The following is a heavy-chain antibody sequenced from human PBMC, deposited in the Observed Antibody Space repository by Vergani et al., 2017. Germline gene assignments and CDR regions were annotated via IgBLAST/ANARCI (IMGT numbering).Heavy chain of an antibody. CDR3: ARGTTLLIAAAGRAWFDP. D-gene: IGHD6-13*01. CDR2: IYHSGST. V-gene: IGHV4-38-2*01. Sequence: QVQLQESGPGLVKPSETLSLTCAVSGYSISSGYYWGWIRQPPGKGLEWIGSIYHSGSTYYNPSLKSRVTISVDTSKNQFSLKLSSVTAADTAVYYCARGTTLLIAAAGRAWFDPWGQGTLVTVSS. CDR1: GYSISSGYY. J-gene: IGHJ5*02.